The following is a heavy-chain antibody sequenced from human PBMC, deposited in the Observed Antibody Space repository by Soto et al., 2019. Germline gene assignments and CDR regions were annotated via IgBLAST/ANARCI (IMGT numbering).Heavy chain of an antibody. CDR2: IYYSGST. J-gene: IGHJ4*02. Sequence: NPSETLSLTCTVSGGSISSGGYYWSWIRQHPGKGLEWIGYIYYSGSTYYNPSLKSRVTMSADTSKNQISLKLYSVTAADTAVYYCARRVPDGYLDYWGQGTLVTVSS. V-gene: IGHV4-30-4*08. CDR1: GGSISSGGYY. CDR3: ARRVPDGYLDY.